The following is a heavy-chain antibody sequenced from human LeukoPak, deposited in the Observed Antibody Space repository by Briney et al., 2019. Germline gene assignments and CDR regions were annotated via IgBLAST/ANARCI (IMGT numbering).Heavy chain of an antibody. J-gene: IGHJ4*02. CDR3: ARTVDGVYTGYDK. D-gene: IGHD5-12*01. CDR2: IYPGDSGT. CDR1: RYSFANYW. V-gene: IGHV5-51*01. Sequence: GESLKISCKASRYSFANYWIGWVRQMPGKGLEWMGIIYPGDSGTKYSPSFQGQVTISADKSISTAYLQWSSLKASDTAMYYCARTVDGVYTGYDKWGQGTLVTVSS.